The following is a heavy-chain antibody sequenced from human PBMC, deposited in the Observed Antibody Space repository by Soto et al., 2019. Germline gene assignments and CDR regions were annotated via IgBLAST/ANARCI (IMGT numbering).Heavy chain of an antibody. J-gene: IGHJ5*02. CDR2: ISSSSSYI. CDR3: ARSRDIVVVPAARWFDP. D-gene: IGHD2-2*01. CDR1: GFTFSSYS. V-gene: IGHV3-21*01. Sequence: PGGSLRLSCAASGFTFSSYSMNWVRQAPGKGLEWVSSISSSSSYICYADSVKGRFTISRDNAKNSLYLQMNSLRAEDTAVYYCARSRDIVVVPAARWFDPWGQGTLVTVSS.